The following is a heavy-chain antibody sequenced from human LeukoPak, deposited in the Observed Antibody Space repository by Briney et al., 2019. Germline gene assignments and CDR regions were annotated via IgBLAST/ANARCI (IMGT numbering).Heavy chain of an antibody. Sequence: PSGTLSLTCAVSGDSMSSIDWWSWVRQPPGKGLEWIGEIHHTGSTNYNPSLKSRVTISVDKSKNQFSLKLSSVTAADTAVYYCARGGVWFGELWGYWGQGTLVTVSS. CDR1: GDSMSSIDW. CDR3: ARGGVWFGELWGY. D-gene: IGHD3-10*01. CDR2: IHHTGST. J-gene: IGHJ4*02. V-gene: IGHV4-4*02.